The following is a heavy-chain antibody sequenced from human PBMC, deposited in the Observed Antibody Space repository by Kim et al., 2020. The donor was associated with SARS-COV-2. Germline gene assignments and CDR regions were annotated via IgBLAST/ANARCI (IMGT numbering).Heavy chain of an antibody. D-gene: IGHD6-6*01. CDR3: ASFEYSTSSGRGY. Sequence: YYADSVKGRFTISRDNSKNTVYILMDSLRAEDTAVYYCASFEYSTSSGRGYWGQGTLVTVSP. V-gene: IGHV3-33*01. J-gene: IGHJ4*02.